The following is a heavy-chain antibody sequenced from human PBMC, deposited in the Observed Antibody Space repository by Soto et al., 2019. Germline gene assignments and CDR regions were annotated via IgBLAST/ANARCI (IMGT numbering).Heavy chain of an antibody. Sequence: GGSLRLSCAASGFTFSSYAMSWVRQAPGKGLEWVSAISGSGGSTYYADSVKGRFTISRDNSKNTLYLQMNSLRAEDTAVYYCAKDLPWGSSGYHTIGGGFDYWGQGTLVTVSS. V-gene: IGHV3-23*01. J-gene: IGHJ4*02. CDR2: ISGSGGST. D-gene: IGHD3-22*01. CDR3: AKDLPWGSSGYHTIGGGFDY. CDR1: GFTFSSYA.